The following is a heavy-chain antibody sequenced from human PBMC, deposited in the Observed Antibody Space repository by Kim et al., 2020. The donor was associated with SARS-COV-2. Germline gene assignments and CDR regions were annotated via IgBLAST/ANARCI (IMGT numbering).Heavy chain of an antibody. Sequence: GGSLRLSCAASGFTFSSYGMHWVRQAPGKGLEWVAVIWYDGSNKYYADSVKGRFTISRDNSKNTLYLQMNSLRAEDTAVYYCARSQVGAIRTIDYWGQGTLVTVSS. CDR3: ARSQVGAIRTIDY. CDR2: IWYDGSNK. CDR1: GFTFSSYG. J-gene: IGHJ4*02. V-gene: IGHV3-33*01. D-gene: IGHD1-26*01.